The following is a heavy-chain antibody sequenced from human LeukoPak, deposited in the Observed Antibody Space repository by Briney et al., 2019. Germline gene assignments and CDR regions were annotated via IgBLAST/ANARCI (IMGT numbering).Heavy chain of an antibody. J-gene: IGHJ3*02. Sequence: ASVKVSCKPSGYTFTSYGISWVRQAPGQGLEWMGWISAYNGNTNYAQKLQGRVTMTTDTSTSTAYMELRSLRSDDTAVYYCARDVVVVPAVTTRGDAFDIWGQGTMVTVSS. CDR1: GYTFTSYG. V-gene: IGHV1-18*01. CDR3: ARDVVVVPAVTTRGDAFDI. D-gene: IGHD2-2*01. CDR2: ISAYNGNT.